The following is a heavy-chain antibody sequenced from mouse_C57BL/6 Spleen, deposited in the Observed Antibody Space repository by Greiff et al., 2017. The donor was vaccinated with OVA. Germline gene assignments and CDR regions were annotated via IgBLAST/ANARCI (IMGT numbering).Heavy chain of an antibody. V-gene: IGHV1-59*01. Sequence: VQLQQPGAELVRPGTSVKLSCKASGYTFTSYWMHWVKQRPGQGLEWIGVIDPSDSYTNYNQKFKGKATLTVDTSSSTAYMQLSSLTSEDSAVYYCSRAGETGTWGFAYWGQGALVTVSA. CDR3: SRAGETGTWGFAY. CDR1: GYTFTSYW. J-gene: IGHJ3*01. D-gene: IGHD4-1*01. CDR2: IDPSDSYT.